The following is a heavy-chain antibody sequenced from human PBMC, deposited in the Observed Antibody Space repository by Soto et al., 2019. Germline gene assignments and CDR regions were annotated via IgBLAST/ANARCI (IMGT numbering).Heavy chain of an antibody. V-gene: IGHV1-69*02. Sequence: QVQLVQSGAEVRKPGSSVKVSCTASGDTFNFYTISWVRQAPGQGLEWMGRVIPMLRMSNYAQKFQGRVTXRXDXXTSKAYMALSSLRSDDTAVYYCATNYGSASTHLDYWGQGTLVTVSS. CDR3: ATNYGSASTHLDY. CDR1: GDTFNFYT. CDR2: VIPMLRMS. J-gene: IGHJ4*02. D-gene: IGHD3-10*01.